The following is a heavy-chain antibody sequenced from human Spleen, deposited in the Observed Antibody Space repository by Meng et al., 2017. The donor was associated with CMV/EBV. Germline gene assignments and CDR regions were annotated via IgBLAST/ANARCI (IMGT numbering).Heavy chain of an antibody. CDR3: TRVGLAKDV. CDR2: ISWNGGNI. Sequence: GGSLRLSCAASGFTFDDYSLHWVRQAPGEGLEWVSGISWNGGNIGYADSVKGRFTTSRDNAKNSLYLQMNSLGPEDTALYYCTRVGLAKDVWGQGTTVTVSS. J-gene: IGHJ6*02. V-gene: IGHV3-9*01. CDR1: GFTFDDYS. D-gene: IGHD3-3*01.